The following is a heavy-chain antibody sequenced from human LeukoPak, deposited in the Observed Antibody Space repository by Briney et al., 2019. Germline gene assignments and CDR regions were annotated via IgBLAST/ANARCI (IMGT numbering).Heavy chain of an antibody. Sequence: SETLSLTCAVYGGSFSSYYWSWIRQPPGKGLEWIGYIYYSGSTNYNPSLKSRVTISVDTSKNQFSLKLSSVTAADTAVYYCARGAYYDYVWGSYPGPDRWFDPWGQGTLVTVSS. V-gene: IGHV4-59*01. CDR2: IYYSGST. CDR3: ARGAYYDYVWGSYPGPDRWFDP. J-gene: IGHJ5*02. D-gene: IGHD3-16*02. CDR1: GGSFSSYY.